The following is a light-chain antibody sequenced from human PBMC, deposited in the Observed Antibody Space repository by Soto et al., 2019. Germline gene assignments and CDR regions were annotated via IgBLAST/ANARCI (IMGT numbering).Light chain of an antibody. CDR2: DAS. V-gene: IGKV1-5*01. CDR3: QHYYGYSPT. J-gene: IGKJ4*01. CDR1: QTISNW. Sequence: DIQMTQSPSTLSASVGDRVTITCRASQTISNWLAWYQQKPGKPPKLLIYDASSLQSGVPSRFSGSRSGTAFTLTISSLQPDDSATFYCQHYYGYSPTFGGGTKVEIK.